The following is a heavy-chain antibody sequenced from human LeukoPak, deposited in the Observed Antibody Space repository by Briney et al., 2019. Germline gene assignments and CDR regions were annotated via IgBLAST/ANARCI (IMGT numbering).Heavy chain of an antibody. Sequence: GTSLRLSCAASGFTFSSYGMHWVRQAPGKGLEWVAVISYDGSNKYYADSVKGRFTISRDNSKNTLYLQMNSLRAEDTAVYYCARDRVGTAFDYWGQGTLVTVSS. V-gene: IGHV3-30*03. J-gene: IGHJ4*02. CDR1: GFTFSSYG. CDR2: ISYDGSNK. CDR3: ARDRVGTAFDY. D-gene: IGHD1-26*01.